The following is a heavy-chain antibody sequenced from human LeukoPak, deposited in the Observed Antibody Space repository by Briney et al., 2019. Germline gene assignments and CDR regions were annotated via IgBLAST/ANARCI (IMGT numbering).Heavy chain of an antibody. J-gene: IGHJ4*02. CDR3: ARGVRYYDPSGYPGPPSDY. CDR1: GFTFSTYT. V-gene: IGHV3-21*01. CDR2: ISSSSYYI. Sequence: GGSLRLSCAASGFTFSTYTMNWVRQAPGEGLEWVSSISSSSYYIYYADSVEGRFTISRDNAKNSLYLQMNSLRADDTAVYYCARGVRYYDPSGYPGPPSDYWGQETLVTVSS. D-gene: IGHD3-22*01.